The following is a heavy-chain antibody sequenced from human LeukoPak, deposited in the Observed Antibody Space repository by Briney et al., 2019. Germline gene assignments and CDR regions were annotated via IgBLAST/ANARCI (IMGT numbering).Heavy chain of an antibody. V-gene: IGHV4-34*01. CDR1: GGSFSGYY. CDR2: INHSGST. J-gene: IGHJ4*02. Sequence: SETLSLTCAVYGGSFSGYYWSWIRQPPGKGLEWIGEINHSGSTNYNPSLKSRVTISVDTSKNQFSLKLSSVTAADTAVYYCVAANPTSDYWGQGTLVTVSS. CDR3: VAANPTSDY. D-gene: IGHD2-15*01.